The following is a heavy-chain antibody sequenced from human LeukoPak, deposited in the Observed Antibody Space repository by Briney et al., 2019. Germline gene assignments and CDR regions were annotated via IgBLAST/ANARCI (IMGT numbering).Heavy chain of an antibody. J-gene: IGHJ4*02. CDR2: INHSGST. CDR1: GGSFSGYY. Sequence: SETLSLTCAVYGGSFSGYYWSWIRQPPGKGLEWIGEINHSGSTNYNPSLKSRVTISVDTSKNQFSLKLSSVTAADTAVYYCARGRGRWLQFGYWGQGTLVTVSS. D-gene: IGHD5-24*01. V-gene: IGHV4-34*01. CDR3: ARGRGRWLQFGY.